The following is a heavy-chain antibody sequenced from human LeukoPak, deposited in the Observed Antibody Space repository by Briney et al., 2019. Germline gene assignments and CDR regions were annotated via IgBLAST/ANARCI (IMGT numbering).Heavy chain of an antibody. V-gene: IGHV4-34*01. D-gene: IGHD2-2*01. Sequence: SETLSLTCAVYGGSFSGYYWSWIRQPPGKGLEWIGEINHSGSTNYNPSLKSRVTTSVDTSKNQFSLKLSSVTAADTAVYYCARGPRYQLHYYYYYYMDVWGKGTTVTVSS. CDR1: GGSFSGYY. CDR2: INHSGST. J-gene: IGHJ6*03. CDR3: ARGPRYQLHYYYYYYMDV.